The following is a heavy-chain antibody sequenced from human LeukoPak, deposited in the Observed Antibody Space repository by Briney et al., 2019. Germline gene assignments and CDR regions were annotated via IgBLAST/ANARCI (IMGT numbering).Heavy chain of an antibody. V-gene: IGHV4-61*01. Sequence: SETLSLTCTVSGGSVSSGSYYWSWIRQPPGKGLEWIGYIYYSGSTNYNPSLKSRVTMSVDTSKNQFSLKLSSVTAADTAVYYCARGGIDYDFWSGYYNGDYYYYGMDVWGQGTTVTVSS. CDR1: GGSVSSGSYY. J-gene: IGHJ6*02. D-gene: IGHD3-3*01. CDR2: IYYSGST. CDR3: ARGGIDYDFWSGYYNGDYYYYGMDV.